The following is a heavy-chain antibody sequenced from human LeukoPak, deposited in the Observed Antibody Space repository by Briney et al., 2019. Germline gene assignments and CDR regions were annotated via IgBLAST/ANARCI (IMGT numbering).Heavy chain of an antibody. V-gene: IGHV4-59*08. Sequence: SETLSLTCTVSGGSISSYYWSWIRQPPGKGLEWIGYIYYSGSTNYNPSLKSRVTISVDTSKNQFSLKLSSVTAADTAVYYCARHGSSGGFDYWGQGTLVTVSS. CDR1: GGSISSYY. CDR3: ARHGSSGGFDY. CDR2: IYYSGST. J-gene: IGHJ4*02. D-gene: IGHD6-19*01.